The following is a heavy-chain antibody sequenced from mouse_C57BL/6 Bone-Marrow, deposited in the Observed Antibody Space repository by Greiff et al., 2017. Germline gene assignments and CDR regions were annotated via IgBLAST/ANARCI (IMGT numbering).Heavy chain of an antibody. D-gene: IGHD1-1*01. CDR2: IYPRSGNT. V-gene: IGHV1-81*01. CDR3: AIDYYGSSLAWFAY. J-gene: IGHJ3*01. CDR1: GYTFTSYG. Sequence: QVQLKQSGAELARPGASVKLSCKASGYTFTSYGISWVKQRTGQGLEWIGEIYPRSGNTYYNEKFKGKATLTADKSSSTAYMELRSLTSEDSAVYFCAIDYYGSSLAWFAYWGQGTLVTVSA.